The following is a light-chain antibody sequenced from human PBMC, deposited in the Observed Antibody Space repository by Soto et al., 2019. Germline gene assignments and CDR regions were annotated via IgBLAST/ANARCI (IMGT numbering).Light chain of an antibody. CDR1: QDIGNF. CDR2: AAS. Sequence: ILMTQSPSSLSAFFGDRVTITCRASQDIGNFLACYQQKPGKVPKLLIYAASTLQSGVPSRFSGSGSGTDFTLTISSLQSEDFAVYSCQQYNNWPPITFGQGTRLEIK. J-gene: IGKJ5*01. CDR3: QQYNNWPPIT. V-gene: IGKV1-16*01.